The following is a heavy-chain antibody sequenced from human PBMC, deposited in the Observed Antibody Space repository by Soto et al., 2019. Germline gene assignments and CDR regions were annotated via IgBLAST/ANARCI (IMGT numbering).Heavy chain of an antibody. CDR3: ARHGDYSYYYYGMDV. CDR1: GGSISSYY. CDR2: IYTSGST. J-gene: IGHJ6*02. V-gene: IGHV4-4*07. Sequence: SETLSLTCTVSGGSISSYYWSWIRQPAGKGLEWIGRIYTSGSTNYNPSLKSRVTMSVDTSKNQFSLKLSSVTAADTAVYYRARHGDYSYYYYGMDVWGQGTTVTVSS. D-gene: IGHD4-17*01.